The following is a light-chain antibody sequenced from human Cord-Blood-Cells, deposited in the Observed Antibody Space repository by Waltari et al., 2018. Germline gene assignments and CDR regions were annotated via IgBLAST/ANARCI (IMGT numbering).Light chain of an antibody. Sequence: IVMTQSPATLSVSPGERSTLSFRASQRVSSNLAWYQQKPGQAPRLLIYGASTRATGIPARFSGSGSGTEFTLTISSLQSEDFAVYYCQQYNNWPPYTFGQGTKLEIK. CDR2: GAS. J-gene: IGKJ2*01. CDR3: QQYNNWPPYT. V-gene: IGKV3-15*01. CDR1: QRVSSN.